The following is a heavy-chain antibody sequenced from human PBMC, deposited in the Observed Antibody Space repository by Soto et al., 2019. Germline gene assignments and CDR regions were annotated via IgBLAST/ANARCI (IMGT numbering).Heavy chain of an antibody. J-gene: IGHJ6*02. CDR3: ARAHYGDYGYGMDV. Sequence: QLQLQESGSGLVKPSQTLSLTCAVSGGSISSGGYSWSWIRQPPGKGLEWIGYIYHSGYTYCNPSPKSRVTISVDRSKHQFSLKLSSVTAADTAVYYCARAHYGDYGYGMDVWGQGTTVTVSS. CDR2: IYHSGYT. D-gene: IGHD4-17*01. CDR1: GGSISSGGYS. V-gene: IGHV4-30-2*01.